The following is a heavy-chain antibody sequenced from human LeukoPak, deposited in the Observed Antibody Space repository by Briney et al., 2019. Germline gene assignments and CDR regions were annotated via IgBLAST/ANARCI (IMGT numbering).Heavy chain of an antibody. CDR1: GYTFTGYY. CDR2: INPNSSGT. V-gene: IGHV1-2*02. Sequence: GASVKVSCKASGYTFTGYYMHWVRQAPGQGLEWMGWINPNSSGTNYAQKFQGRVVMTRDTSISTTYMELSRLRSDDTAVYYCARDSSGSHFLGAFDIWGQGTMVTVSS. CDR3: ARDSSGSHFLGAFDI. J-gene: IGHJ3*02. D-gene: IGHD1-26*01.